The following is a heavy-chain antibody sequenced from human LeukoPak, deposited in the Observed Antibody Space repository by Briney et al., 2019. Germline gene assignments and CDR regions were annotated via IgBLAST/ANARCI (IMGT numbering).Heavy chain of an antibody. J-gene: IGHJ6*04. CDR1: GFTFSTYG. V-gene: IGHV3-23*01. CDR2: ISGSGGST. CDR3: ARDLAAWDV. Sequence: GGSLRLSCEASGFTFSTYGINWVRQAPGKGLEWVSAISGSGGSTYYADSVKGRFTISRDNAENTVFLQMNSLRAEDSAVYYCARDLAAWDVWGKGTTVTVSS.